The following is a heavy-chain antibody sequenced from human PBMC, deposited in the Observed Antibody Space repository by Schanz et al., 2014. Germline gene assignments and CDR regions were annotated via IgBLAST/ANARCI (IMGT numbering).Heavy chain of an antibody. D-gene: IGHD6-6*01. Sequence: EVQLVESGGGLVQPGRSLRLSCAASGFTFADYAMHWVRQAPGKGLEWVSAISGSGGDTYYADSVKGRFTISRDNSKNSLYLQMNSLRDEDTAVYYCASLRVEYSSSFGAFDIWGQGTMVTVSS. V-gene: IGHV3-23*04. CDR2: ISGSGGDT. CDR3: ASLRVEYSSSFGAFDI. J-gene: IGHJ3*02. CDR1: GFTFADYA.